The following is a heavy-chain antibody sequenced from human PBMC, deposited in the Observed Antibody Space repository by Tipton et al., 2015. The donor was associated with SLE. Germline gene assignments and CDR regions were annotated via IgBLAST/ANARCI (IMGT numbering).Heavy chain of an antibody. J-gene: IGHJ6*03. V-gene: IGHV4-30-2*01. CDR2: MSHTGRT. CDR3: AREPWEIQFWSGSTLGYVDV. D-gene: IGHD3-3*01. Sequence: LRLSCSVSGDSINSDGFSWGWIRQPPGKGLEWMTYMSHTGRTAYNPSLKSRVTISVDGSKNQFSLKLDSVTAADTAIYYCAREPWEIQFWSGSTLGYVDVWGTGATVTVSS. CDR1: GDSINSDGFS.